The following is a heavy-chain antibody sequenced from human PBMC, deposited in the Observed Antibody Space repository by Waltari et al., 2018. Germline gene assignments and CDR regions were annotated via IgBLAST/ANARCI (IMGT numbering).Heavy chain of an antibody. CDR1: GFPFSSYG. V-gene: IGHV3-33*06. CDR2: IWYDESNK. J-gene: IGHJ3*02. CDR3: AKGRVAAAGMVPLNDAFDI. Sequence: QVQLVESGGGVVQPGRSLRLSCAASGFPFSSYGLPWGSRAPGKGRGWVAVIWYDESNKYYADSVKGRFTISRDNSKNTLYLQMNSLRAEDTAVYYCAKGRVAAAGMVPLNDAFDIWGQGTMVTVSS. D-gene: IGHD6-13*01.